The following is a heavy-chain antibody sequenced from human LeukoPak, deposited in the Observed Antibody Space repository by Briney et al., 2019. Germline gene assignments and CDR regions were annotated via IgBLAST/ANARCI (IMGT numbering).Heavy chain of an antibody. CDR2: ISGSGGST. CDR3: APRLAAAGTNNWFDP. J-gene: IGHJ5*02. CDR1: GFTFSSYA. V-gene: IGHV3-23*01. Sequence: GGSLRLSCAASGFTFSSYAMSWVRQAPGKGLEWVSAISGSGGSTYYADSVKGRFTISRDNSKNTLYLQMNSLRAEDTAVYYCAPRLAAAGTNNWFDPWGQGTLVTVSS. D-gene: IGHD6-13*01.